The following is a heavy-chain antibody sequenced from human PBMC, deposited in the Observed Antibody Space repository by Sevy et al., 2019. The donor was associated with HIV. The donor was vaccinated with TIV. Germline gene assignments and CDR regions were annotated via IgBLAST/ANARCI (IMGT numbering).Heavy chain of an antibody. J-gene: IGHJ4*01. Sequence: GGSLRLSCAASGFAFSSHAMHWVRQAPGKGLEWVAVISYEGTDTFYAASGEGRFTISRDNCKSMLSLQINSLRPEDTAVYYCARDGGYSIKWYPLYWGHGTLVTVSS. V-gene: IGHV3-30-3*01. CDR2: ISYEGTDT. D-gene: IGHD6-13*01. CDR1: GFAFSSHA. CDR3: ARDGGYSIKWYPLY.